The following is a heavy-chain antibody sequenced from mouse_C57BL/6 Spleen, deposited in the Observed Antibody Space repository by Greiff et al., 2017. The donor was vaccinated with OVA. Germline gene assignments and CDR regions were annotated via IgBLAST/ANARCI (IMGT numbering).Heavy chain of an antibody. J-gene: IGHJ1*03. Sequence: QVQLPQPGAEPVKPGASVKLSCKASGYTFTSYWMLWVKQRPGRGLEWIGRIDPNSGGTKYNEKFKSKATLTVDKPSSTAYMQLSSLTSEDSAVYYCARKPVVAPYGYFDVWGTGTTVAVSS. CDR1: GYTFTSYW. V-gene: IGHV1-72*01. CDR3: ARKPVVAPYGYFDV. D-gene: IGHD1-1*01. CDR2: IDPNSGGT.